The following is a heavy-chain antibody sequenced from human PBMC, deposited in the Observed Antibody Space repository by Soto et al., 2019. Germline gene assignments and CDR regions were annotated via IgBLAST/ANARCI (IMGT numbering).Heavy chain of an antibody. J-gene: IGHJ4*02. CDR2: ISYSGSA. CDR3: ARMIGSGPFDY. Sequence: SETLSLTCTVSGGSISSSSYYWSWIRQTPAKGLELLGYISYSGSANYNPSLMSRVTISLDTSKNQFSLNLSSVTVADTAVYYCARMIGSGPFDYWGQGTLVTVSS. CDR1: GGSISSSSYY. V-gene: IGHV4-61*05. D-gene: IGHD3-10*01.